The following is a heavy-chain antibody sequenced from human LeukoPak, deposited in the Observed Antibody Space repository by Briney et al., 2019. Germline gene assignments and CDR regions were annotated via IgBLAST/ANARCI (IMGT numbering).Heavy chain of an antibody. CDR1: GGSISSSRYY. Sequence: SETLSLTCTVSGGSISSSRYYWGWIRQPPGKGLEWIGSIYYSGSTYYNPSLKSRVTISVDTSKNQFSLKLSSVTAADTAVYYCARHLRQAKQLWLPPYFDYWGQGTLVTVSS. CDR2: IYYSGST. D-gene: IGHD5-18*01. CDR3: ARHLRQAKQLWLPPYFDY. J-gene: IGHJ4*02. V-gene: IGHV4-39*01.